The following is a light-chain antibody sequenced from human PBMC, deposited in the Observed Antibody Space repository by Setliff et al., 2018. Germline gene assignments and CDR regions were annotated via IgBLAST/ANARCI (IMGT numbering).Light chain of an antibody. CDR3: CAYTGSSTEV. J-gene: IGLJ1*01. Sequence: QSALTQPASVSGSPGQSITISCSGTSSDVGSYDLVSWYQQHPGTAPKRIISDVNNRPSGVSNRFSGSKSGNTASLTISGLQAEDEAAYYCCAYTGSSTEVFGTGTKVTVL. V-gene: IGLV2-14*01. CDR2: DVN. CDR1: SSDVGSYDL.